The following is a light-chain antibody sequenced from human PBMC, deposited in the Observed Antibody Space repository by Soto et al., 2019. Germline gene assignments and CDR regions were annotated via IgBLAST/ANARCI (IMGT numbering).Light chain of an antibody. CDR3: TSYAGSSSFVA. CDR1: SSDVGAYHY. CDR2: EVN. Sequence: QSVLTQPPSASGSPGQSVTISCTGTSSDVGAYHYVSWYRQYPGKAPKLIIYEVNKRPAGVPDRYSGSKSGSTASLTVSGLQAEDEANYYCTSYAGSSSFVAFGGGTKLTVL. V-gene: IGLV2-8*01. J-gene: IGLJ3*02.